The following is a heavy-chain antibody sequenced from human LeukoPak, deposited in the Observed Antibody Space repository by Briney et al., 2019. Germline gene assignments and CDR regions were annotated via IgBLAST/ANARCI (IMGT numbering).Heavy chain of an antibody. CDR2: IYASGST. D-gene: IGHD5-12*01. V-gene: IGHV4-4*07. CDR1: GGSISNYY. CDR3: ARVVVATIAKGWYFDY. J-gene: IGHJ4*02. Sequence: SSETLSLTCTVSGGSISNYYWSWIRQPAGKGLEWIGRIYASGSTNYNPSLKSRVTMSVDTSKNQFSLKLSSVTAADTAVYYCARVVVATIAKGWYFDYWGQGTLVTVSS.